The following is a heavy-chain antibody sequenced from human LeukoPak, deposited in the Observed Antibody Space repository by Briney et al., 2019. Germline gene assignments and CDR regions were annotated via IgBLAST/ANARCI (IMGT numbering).Heavy chain of an antibody. J-gene: IGHJ4*02. Sequence: QPGGSLRLSCAASGFTFSSYAMSWVRQAPGKGLEWVSLISGSGDGTQSADSVTGRFTISRDNSKNTLYLQMDSLRADDTAIYYCAKARGSSSFLAYFDYWGQGTLVTVSS. V-gene: IGHV3-23*01. CDR2: ISGSGDGT. CDR1: GFTFSSYA. D-gene: IGHD6-6*01. CDR3: AKARGSSSFLAYFDY.